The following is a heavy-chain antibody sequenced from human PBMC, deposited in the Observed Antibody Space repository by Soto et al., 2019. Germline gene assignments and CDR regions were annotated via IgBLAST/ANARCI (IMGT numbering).Heavy chain of an antibody. CDR2: ISAYNGNT. CDR1: GYTFTSYG. Sequence: ASGYTFTSYGISWVRQAPGQGLEWMGWISAYNGNTNYAQKFQDRVTMTTDTSKNTLYMQMNSLRAEDTAIYYCAKRSLSPYCDGGSCYSPCDYWGQGTLVTVSS. V-gene: IGHV1-18*01. CDR3: AKRSLSPYCDGGSCYSPCDY. D-gene: IGHD2-15*01. J-gene: IGHJ4*02.